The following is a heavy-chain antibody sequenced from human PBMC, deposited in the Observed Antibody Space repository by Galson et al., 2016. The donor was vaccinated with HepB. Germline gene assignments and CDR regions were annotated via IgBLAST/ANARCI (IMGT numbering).Heavy chain of an antibody. CDR3: ARAASGYSGGWPPWYDF. CDR2: ISSDGSNQ. V-gene: IGHV3-30-3*01. J-gene: IGHJ4*02. CDR1: GFTFYSYT. Sequence: SLRLSCAASGFTFYSYTMHWVRQAPGKGLEWVAVISSDGSNQNHGDSVRGRFSISRDNSRITVDLHMNSLSPDDTAVYYCARAASGYSGGWPPWYDFWGQGILVIVSS. D-gene: IGHD2-21*01.